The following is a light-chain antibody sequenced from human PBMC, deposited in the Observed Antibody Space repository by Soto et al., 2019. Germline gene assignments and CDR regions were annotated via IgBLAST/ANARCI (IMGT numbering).Light chain of an antibody. J-gene: IGKJ4*01. V-gene: IGKV3-15*01. CDR1: QSVSSN. Sequence: EIVMTQSPATLSVSPGERATLSCRASQSVSSNLAWYQLKPGQAPRLLIIGASTRATAIPARFSGSGSGTEFTLTISSLQSEDFAVYYCQQYQDWPPLTFGGGTKVEIK. CDR3: QQYQDWPPLT. CDR2: GAS.